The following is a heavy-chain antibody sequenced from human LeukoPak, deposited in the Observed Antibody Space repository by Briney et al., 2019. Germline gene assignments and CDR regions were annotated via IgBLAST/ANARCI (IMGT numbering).Heavy chain of an antibody. CDR1: GFTFSTSG. CDR3: ARARGVSTGYRPIDY. D-gene: IGHD3-22*01. J-gene: IGHJ4*02. CDR2: IWYDGSNK. Sequence: GGSLRLSCAASGFTFSTSGMHWVRQAPGKGLEWVAVIWYDGSNKHYAESVKGRFSISRGNSKSTLYLQMNSLRAEDTAVYYCARARGVSTGYRPIDYWGQGTLVTVSS. V-gene: IGHV3-33*01.